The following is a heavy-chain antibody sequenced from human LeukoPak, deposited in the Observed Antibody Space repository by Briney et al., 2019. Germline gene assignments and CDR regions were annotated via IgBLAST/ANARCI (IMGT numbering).Heavy chain of an antibody. V-gene: IGHV1-69*13. D-gene: IGHD5-18*01. CDR1: GGTFSGYA. Sequence: GASVKVSCKASGGTFSGYAFDWVRQAPGQGLEWMGGIIPGFGATDYADKFQGRVTITADEFTCTAYIDLTSLRSDDTAIYFCAAPLRAGYMYGFRSWGQGTLVTVSS. J-gene: IGHJ5*02. CDR2: IIPGFGAT. CDR3: AAPLRAGYMYGFRS.